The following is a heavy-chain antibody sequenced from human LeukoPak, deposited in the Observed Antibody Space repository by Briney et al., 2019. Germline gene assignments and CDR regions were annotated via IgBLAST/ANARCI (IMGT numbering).Heavy chain of an antibody. V-gene: IGHV4-4*07. J-gene: IGHJ4*02. Sequence: SETLSLTCTVSGGSISSYYWSWIRQPAGKGLEWIGRFYTSGNTNYNPSLNSRITMSVDTSKNQFSLKLSSVTAADTAVYYCARITTIRGPVFDYWAREPWSPSRQ. CDR2: FYTSGNT. CDR1: GGSISSYY. D-gene: IGHD5-12*01. CDR3: ARITTIRGPVFDY.